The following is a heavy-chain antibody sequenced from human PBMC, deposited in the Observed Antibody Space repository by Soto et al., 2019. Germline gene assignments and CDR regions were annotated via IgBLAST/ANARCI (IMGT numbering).Heavy chain of an antibody. Sequence: PSETLSLTCTVSGGSISSYYWSWIRQPPGKGLEGIGYIYYRGSTNYNPSLKRRVTISVDTSKNQFSLKLSSVTAADTAVYYCAREGVAAAGLIHWFDPWGQGTLVTVSS. V-gene: IGHV4-59*01. J-gene: IGHJ5*02. CDR3: AREGVAAAGLIHWFDP. D-gene: IGHD6-13*01. CDR1: GGSISSYY. CDR2: IYYRGST.